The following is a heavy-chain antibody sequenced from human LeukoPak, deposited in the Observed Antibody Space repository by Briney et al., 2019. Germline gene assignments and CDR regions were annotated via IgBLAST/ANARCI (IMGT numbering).Heavy chain of an antibody. CDR1: GFTFDANA. Sequence: PGGSLRLSCAASGFTFDANAMYWVRQAPGKGLECVSLIGGHGGSTYYADSVKGRFTISRDNSKNSLYLQMNSLRTEDTALYYCAKEHSASGSVDYWGQGTLVTVSS. CDR3: AKEHSASGSVDY. J-gene: IGHJ4*02. V-gene: IGHV3-43*02. CDR2: IGGHGGST. D-gene: IGHD1-26*01.